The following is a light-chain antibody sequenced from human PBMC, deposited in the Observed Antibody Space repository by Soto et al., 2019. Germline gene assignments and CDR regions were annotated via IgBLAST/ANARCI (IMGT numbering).Light chain of an antibody. CDR2: RNS. J-gene: IGLJ3*02. Sequence: QSVLTQPPSASGTPGQRIIISCSVSSSNIGRNTVNWYQHLPGRAPKVLIYRNSHRPSGVPDRFSGSQSGSSASLAISGLQSEDEADYYCAAWDDNLRGVLFGGGTQLTVL. CDR1: SSNIGRNT. V-gene: IGLV1-44*01. CDR3: AAWDDNLRGVL.